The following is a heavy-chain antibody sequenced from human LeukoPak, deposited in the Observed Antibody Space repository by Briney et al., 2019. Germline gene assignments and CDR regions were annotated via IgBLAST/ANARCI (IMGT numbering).Heavy chain of an antibody. CDR3: ARDSEYSSPGGAFDI. CDR2: IKQDGSEK. D-gene: IGHD6-6*01. Sequence: GGSLRLSCAASEFTVSDYYMSWIRQAPGRGLEWVANIKQDGSEKYYVDSVKGRFTISRDNAKNSLYLQMNSLRAEDTAVYYCARDSEYSSPGGAFDIWGQGTMVTVSS. J-gene: IGHJ3*02. V-gene: IGHV3-7*01. CDR1: EFTVSDYY.